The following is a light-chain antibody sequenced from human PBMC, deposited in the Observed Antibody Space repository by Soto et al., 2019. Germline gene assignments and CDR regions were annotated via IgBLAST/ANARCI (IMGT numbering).Light chain of an antibody. J-gene: IGKJ5*01. Sequence: DIQMTQSPSSLSASVGDRVTITCQATQDISNYLNWYQHKPGEAPKLLIYDASNLETGVPSRFSGSGSGTDFTFTISSLQPEDIATYYCQQYDNRPITFGQGTRLEIK. V-gene: IGKV1-33*01. CDR3: QQYDNRPIT. CDR2: DAS. CDR1: QDISNY.